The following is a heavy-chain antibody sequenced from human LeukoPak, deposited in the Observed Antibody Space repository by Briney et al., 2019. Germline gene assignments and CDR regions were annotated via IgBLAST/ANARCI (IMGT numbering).Heavy chain of an antibody. V-gene: IGHV1-18*01. Sequence: ASVKVSCKASGYTFTTYEIIWVRQAPGQGLEWMGWINTRNGNANYAHQLQGRVTMTTDTSTSTSYMELASLRFDDTAIYYCARNHLGLGLWGQGTLITVSS. CDR1: GYTFTTYE. CDR3: ARNHLGLGL. J-gene: IGHJ4*02. CDR2: INTRNGNA. D-gene: IGHD3-16*01.